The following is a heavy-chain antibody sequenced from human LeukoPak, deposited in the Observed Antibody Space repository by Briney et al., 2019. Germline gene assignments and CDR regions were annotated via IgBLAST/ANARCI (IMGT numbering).Heavy chain of an antibody. J-gene: IGHJ6*04. CDR2: IKQDGSEK. CDR3: ARDSVYGSGSYYNVLPSLYYYYYGMDV. V-gene: IGHV3-7*03. CDR1: GFTFSSYW. D-gene: IGHD3-10*01. Sequence: GGSLRLSCAASGFTFSSYWMSWVRQAPGKGLEWVANIKQDGSEKYYVDSVKGRFTISRDNAKNSLYLQMNSLRAEDTAVYYCARDSVYGSGSYYNVLPSLYYYYYGMDVWGKGTTVTVSS.